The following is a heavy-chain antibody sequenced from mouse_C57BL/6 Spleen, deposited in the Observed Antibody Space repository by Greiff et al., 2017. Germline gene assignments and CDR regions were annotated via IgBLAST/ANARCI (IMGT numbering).Heavy chain of an antibody. CDR1: GYTFTSYW. CDR2: IHPNSGST. D-gene: IGHD3-2*02. V-gene: IGHV1-64*01. Sequence: QVQLKQPGAELVKPGASVKLSCKASGYTFTSYWMHWVKQRPGQGLEWIGMIHPNSGSTNYNEKFKSKATLTVDKSSSTAYMQLSSLTSEDSAVYYCARAAQALAWFAYWGQGTLVTVSA. J-gene: IGHJ3*01. CDR3: ARAAQALAWFAY.